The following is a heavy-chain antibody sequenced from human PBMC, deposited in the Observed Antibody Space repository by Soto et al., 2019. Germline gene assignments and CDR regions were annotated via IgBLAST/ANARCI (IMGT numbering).Heavy chain of an antibody. J-gene: IGHJ5*01. CDR2: FTPIFGTL. V-gene: IGHV1-69*14. CDR1: GDELSSQS. Sequence: QVQLEQSGAEVKQPGSSVKVSCTASGDELSSQSISWLRQAPGKRLEWLGGFTPIFGTLLYGPEFQGRVTITADKSTDTTYMELSSLRSDDTAIYYCASVGYYDSTAPINWFDSWGQGTRVTVSS. CDR3: ASVGYYDSTAPINWFDS. D-gene: IGHD3-3*01.